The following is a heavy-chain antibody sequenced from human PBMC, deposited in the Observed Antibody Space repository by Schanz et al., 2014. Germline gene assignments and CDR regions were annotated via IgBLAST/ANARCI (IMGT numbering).Heavy chain of an antibody. V-gene: IGHV3-11*06. J-gene: IGHJ3*02. CDR3: ARLGRMGAFDI. CDR1: EFTFSDYY. D-gene: IGHD2-8*01. Sequence: VHLVESGGGLVKPGGSLRLSCAASEFTFSDYYMNWIRQAPGKGLEWISYITTSTSYTNYADSVKGRFTISRDNAKKSLFLQMNSLRAEDTAVYYCARLGRMGAFDIWGQGTMVTVSS. CDR2: ITTSTSYT.